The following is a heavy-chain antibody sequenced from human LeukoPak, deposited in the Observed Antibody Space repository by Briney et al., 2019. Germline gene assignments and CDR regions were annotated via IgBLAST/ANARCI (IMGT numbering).Heavy chain of an antibody. Sequence: SETLSLTCTVSGGSISSSSYYWGWIRQPPGKGLEWIGSIYYSGSTYYNPSLKSRVTISVDTSKNQFSLKLSSVTAADTAVYYCARGGGSSAQFDYWGQGTLVTVSS. V-gene: IGHV4-39*07. CDR3: ARGGGSSAQFDY. CDR2: IYYSGST. CDR1: GGSISSSSYY. D-gene: IGHD6-6*01. J-gene: IGHJ4*02.